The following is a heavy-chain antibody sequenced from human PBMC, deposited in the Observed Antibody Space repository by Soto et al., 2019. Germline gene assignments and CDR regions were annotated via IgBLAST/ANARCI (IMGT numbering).Heavy chain of an antibody. CDR3: AREVYYDVWSGYYPPSWFDP. J-gene: IGHJ5*02. CDR1: GGTFSSYT. D-gene: IGHD3-3*01. Sequence: QVQLVQSGAEVKKPGSSVKVSCKASGGTFSSYTISWVRQAPGQGLEWMGRIIPILGIANYAQKFQGRVTITADKSTSTAYMELRSLRSEDTAVYYCAREVYYDVWSGYYPPSWFDPWGQGTLVTVSS. CDR2: IIPILGIA. V-gene: IGHV1-69*08.